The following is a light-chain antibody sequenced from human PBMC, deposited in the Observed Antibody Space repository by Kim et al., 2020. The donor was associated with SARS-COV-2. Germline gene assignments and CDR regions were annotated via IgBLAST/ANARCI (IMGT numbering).Light chain of an antibody. CDR2: GKN. CDR1: SLRSYY. CDR3: NSLDMSGNHLV. Sequence: SSELTQDPAVSVALGQTVRITCQGDSLRSYYAIWYQQKPGQAPVLVIYGKNNRPSWIPDRFSGSSTANTASLTITGAQAEDEADYYCNSLDMSGNHLVFGGGTKLTVL. J-gene: IGLJ2*01. V-gene: IGLV3-19*01.